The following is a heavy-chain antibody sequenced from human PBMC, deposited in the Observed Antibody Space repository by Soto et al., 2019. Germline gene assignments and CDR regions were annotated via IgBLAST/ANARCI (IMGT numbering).Heavy chain of an antibody. J-gene: IGHJ4*02. CDR2: ISSGGSIT. CDR1: GFTFSRYS. Sequence: GGSLRLSCAASGFTFSRYSMNWVRQAPGKGLEWVSYISSGGSITNYADSVKGRFTISRDNAQNSLYLQMNSLRAEDTALYYCARGADYDILTSDYWGQGTLVTVSS. V-gene: IGHV3-48*01. D-gene: IGHD3-9*01. CDR3: ARGADYDILTSDY.